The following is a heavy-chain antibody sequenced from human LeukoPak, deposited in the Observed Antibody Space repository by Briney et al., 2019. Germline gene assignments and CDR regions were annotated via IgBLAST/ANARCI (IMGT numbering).Heavy chain of an antibody. D-gene: IGHD3-10*01. CDR3: ARIGDSNTYYYYGMDV. Sequence: SETLSLTCTVSGGSISSYYWSWIRQPPGKGLEWIEYIYYSGSTNYNPSLKSRVTISVDTSKNQFSLKLSSVTAADTAVYYCARIGDSNTYYYYGMDVWGQGTTVTVSS. CDR1: GGSISSYY. J-gene: IGHJ6*02. V-gene: IGHV4-59*01. CDR2: IYYSGST.